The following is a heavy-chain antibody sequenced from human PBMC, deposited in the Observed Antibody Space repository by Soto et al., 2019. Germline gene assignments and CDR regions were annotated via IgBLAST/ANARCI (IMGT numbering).Heavy chain of an antibody. CDR1: GGSFSGYY. V-gene: IGHV4-34*01. CDR2: INHSGST. J-gene: IGHJ5*02. Sequence: PWETLSLTCAVYGGSFSGYYWSWIRQPPGKGLEWIGEINHSGSTNYNPSLKSRVTISVDTSKNQFSLKLSSVTAADTAVYYCAKYSGYDYWFEPWGQGTLVSVSS. D-gene: IGHD5-12*01. CDR3: AKYSGYDYWFEP.